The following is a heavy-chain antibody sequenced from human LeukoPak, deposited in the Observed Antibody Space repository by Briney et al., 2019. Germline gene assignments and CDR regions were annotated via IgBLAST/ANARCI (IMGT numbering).Heavy chain of an antibody. J-gene: IGHJ4*02. CDR1: GFTVSSNY. CDR3: ARDLSLGDGYNTFGY. CDR2: IYSGGST. D-gene: IGHD5-24*01. V-gene: IGHV3-53*05. Sequence: GGSLRLSCAASGFTVSSNYMSWVRQAPGKGLEWVSVIYSGGSTYYADSVKGRFTISRDNSKNTLYLQMNSLRAEDTAVYYCARDLSLGDGYNTFGYWGQGTLVTVSS.